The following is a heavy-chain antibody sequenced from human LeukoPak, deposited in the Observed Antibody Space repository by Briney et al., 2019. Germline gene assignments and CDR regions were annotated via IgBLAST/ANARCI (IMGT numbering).Heavy chain of an antibody. CDR1: GGSFSGYY. J-gene: IGHJ5*02. CDR3: ARVRGYSYGQNWFDP. CDR2: IYYSGST. Sequence: SETLSLTCAVYGGSFSGYYWSWIRQHPGKGLEWIGYIYYSGSTYYNPSLKSRVTISVDTSKNQFSLKLSSVTAADTAVYYCARVRGYSYGQNWFDPWGQGTLVTVSS. D-gene: IGHD5-18*01. V-gene: IGHV4-31*11.